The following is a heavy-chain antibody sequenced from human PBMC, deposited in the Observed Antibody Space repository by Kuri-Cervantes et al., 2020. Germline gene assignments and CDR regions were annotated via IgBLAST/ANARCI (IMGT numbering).Heavy chain of an antibody. V-gene: IGHV3-33*06. CDR3: AKDGRYSSGWYGMGDAFDI. CDR2: IWYDGSNK. Sequence: GESLKISCAASGFTFSNYGMHWVRQAPGKGLEWVAVIWYDGSNKYYADSVKGRFTISRDNSKNTLYLQMNSLRAEDTAVYYCAKDGRYSSGWYGMGDAFDIWGQGTMVTVSS. J-gene: IGHJ3*02. D-gene: IGHD6-19*01. CDR1: GFTFSNYG.